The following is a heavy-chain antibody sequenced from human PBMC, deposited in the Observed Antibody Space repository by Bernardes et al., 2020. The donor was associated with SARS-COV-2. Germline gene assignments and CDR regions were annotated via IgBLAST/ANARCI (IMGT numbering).Heavy chain of an antibody. Sequence: TLSLTCTVSGGSISIYYWSWIRQPPGKAPEWIGHVYYTGSTNYNPSLKGRVTISLDTSKNQFSLNLSSVTAADTAVYYCARVKRAFDLWGQGTMVTVSS. CDR1: GGSISIYY. CDR3: ARVKRAFDL. V-gene: IGHV4-59*01. J-gene: IGHJ3*01. CDR2: VYYTGST.